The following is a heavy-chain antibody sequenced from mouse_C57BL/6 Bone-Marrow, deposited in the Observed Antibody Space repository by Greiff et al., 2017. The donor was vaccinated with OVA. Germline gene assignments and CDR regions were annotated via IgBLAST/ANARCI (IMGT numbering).Heavy chain of an antibody. V-gene: IGHV1-59*01. CDR3: ARYLLLCYFDY. J-gene: IGHJ2*01. CDR2: IDPSDSYT. Sequence: QVQLQQPGAELVRPGTSVKLSCKASGYTFTSYWMHWVKQRPGQGLEWIGVIDPSDSYTNYNQKFKGKATLTVDTSSSTAYMQLSSLTSEDSAVYYCARYLLLCYFDYWGQGTTLTVSS. D-gene: IGHD1-1*01. CDR1: GYTFTSYW.